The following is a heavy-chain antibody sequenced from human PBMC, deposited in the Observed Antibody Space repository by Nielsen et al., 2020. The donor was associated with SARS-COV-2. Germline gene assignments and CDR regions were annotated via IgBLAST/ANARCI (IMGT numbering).Heavy chain of an antibody. CDR1: GFTFSNYD. J-gene: IGHJ4*02. D-gene: IGHD3-10*01. CDR2: ISGSGGST. V-gene: IGHV3-23*01. Sequence: GESRKISCVVSGFTFSNYDMTWVCQAPGKGLEWVSAISGSGGSTYYADSVKGRFTISRDNSKNTLYLQMNSLRAEDTAVYYCAKSPGDYYGSETFAYYFQYWGQGAQVTVSS. CDR3: AKSPGDYYGSETFAYYFQY.